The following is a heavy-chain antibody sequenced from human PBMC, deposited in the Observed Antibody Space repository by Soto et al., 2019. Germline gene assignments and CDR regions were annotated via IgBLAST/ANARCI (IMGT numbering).Heavy chain of an antibody. D-gene: IGHD3-3*01. CDR3: AKYSIFGMVPDY. Sequence: GGSLRLSCAASGFTFSNFGMHWVRQAPGEGLEWVALISYDGTNKYYADSVQGRFTISRDNSKNTLYLQLNSLRAEDTAVYYCAKYSIFGMVPDYWGQGTLVTVSS. CDR2: ISYDGTNK. J-gene: IGHJ4*02. CDR1: GFTFSNFG. V-gene: IGHV3-30*18.